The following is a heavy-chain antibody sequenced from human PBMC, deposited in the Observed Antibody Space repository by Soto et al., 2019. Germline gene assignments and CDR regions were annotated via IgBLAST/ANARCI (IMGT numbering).Heavy chain of an antibody. CDR1: GFTFSTYW. Sequence: EVQLVESGGGLVQPGGSLRLSCAASGFTFSTYWMHWVRQAPGKGLVWVSRINSDGSITNYADSVKGRFTISRDNAKNTLYLQMNRLIAEDTATSFCARLGTIVLTAFDLWGRGTLVTVFS. CDR2: INSDGSIT. CDR3: ARLGTIVLTAFDL. J-gene: IGHJ2*01. V-gene: IGHV3-74*01. D-gene: IGHD1-1*01.